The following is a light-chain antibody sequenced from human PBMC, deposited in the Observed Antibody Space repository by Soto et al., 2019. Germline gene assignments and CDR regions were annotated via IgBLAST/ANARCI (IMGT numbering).Light chain of an antibody. CDR2: DAS. CDR3: QHFNKWPHMPA. CDR1: QAVSSN. V-gene: IGKV3-15*01. Sequence: IVLTQSPATLSVSPGERATLSCRASQAVSSNLAWYQQRPGQAPRLLIYDASTRATGIPHRFSGGGSGTEFTLTISSLQSDDFAVYYCQHFNKWPHMPAFGGGTKLAIK. J-gene: IGKJ4*01.